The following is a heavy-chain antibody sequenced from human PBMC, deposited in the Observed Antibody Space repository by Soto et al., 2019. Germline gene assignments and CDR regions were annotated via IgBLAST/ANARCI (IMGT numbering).Heavy chain of an antibody. CDR3: ARSSGPAYWFDP. Sequence: ASVKVSCQASGYTFTSYGISWVRQAPGQGLEWMGWISAYNGNTNYAQKLQGRVTMTTDTSPSTAYMELRSPRSDDTAVYYCARSSGPAYWFDPRAQGALVTVSS. D-gene: IGHD2-2*01. CDR1: GYTFTSYG. J-gene: IGHJ5*02. CDR2: ISAYNGNT. V-gene: IGHV1-18*01.